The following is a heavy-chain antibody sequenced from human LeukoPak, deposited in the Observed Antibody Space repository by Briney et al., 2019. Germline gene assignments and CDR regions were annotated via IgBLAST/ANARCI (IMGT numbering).Heavy chain of an antibody. D-gene: IGHD6-13*01. Sequence: ASVKVSCKVSGYTLTELSMHWVRQAPGQGLEWMGIINPSGGSTSYAQKFQGRVTMTRDTSTSTVYMELSSLRSEDTAVYYCARDSPRGSWNPKYYYYYGMDVWGQGTTVTVSS. CDR2: INPSGGST. CDR3: ARDSPRGSWNPKYYYYYGMDV. V-gene: IGHV1-46*01. CDR1: GYTLTELS. J-gene: IGHJ6*02.